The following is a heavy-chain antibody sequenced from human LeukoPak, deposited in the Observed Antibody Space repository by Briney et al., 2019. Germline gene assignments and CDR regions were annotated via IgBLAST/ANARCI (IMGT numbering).Heavy chain of an antibody. V-gene: IGHV1-2*02. J-gene: IGHJ5*02. D-gene: IGHD6-13*01. CDR1: GYTFTGYY. CDR2: INPNSGGT. CDR3: ARGGIAAAGTLQEYNWFDP. Sequence: GASVKVSCKASGYTFTGYYMHWVRQAPGQGLEWMGWINPNSGGTNYAQKLQGRVTMTTDTSTSTAYMELRSLRSDDTAVYYCARGGIAAAGTLQEYNWFDPWGQGTLVTVSS.